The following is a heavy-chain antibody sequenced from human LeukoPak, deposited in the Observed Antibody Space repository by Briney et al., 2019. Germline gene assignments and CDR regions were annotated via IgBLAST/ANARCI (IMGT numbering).Heavy chain of an antibody. CDR1: GGSISSGSYY. Sequence: SESLSLTCTVSGGSISSGSYYWSWIRQPAGKGLEWIGRIYTSVSTNYNPSLKSRVTISVDTSKNQFSLKLSSVTAADTAVYYCARGPGIAVAGLDYWGQGTLVTVSS. CDR2: IYTSVST. D-gene: IGHD6-19*01. J-gene: IGHJ4*02. CDR3: ARGPGIAVAGLDY. V-gene: IGHV4-61*02.